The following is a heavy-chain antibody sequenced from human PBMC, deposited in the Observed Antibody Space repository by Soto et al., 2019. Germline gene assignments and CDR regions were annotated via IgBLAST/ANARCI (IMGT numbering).Heavy chain of an antibody. J-gene: IGHJ6*02. CDR3: ARWSPHYDFWYGMDV. CDR2: ITPIFGTA. V-gene: IGHV1-69*01. Sequence: QVQLVQSGAEVKKPGSSVKVSCKASGGTFSSYAISWVRQAPGQGREWMGGITPIFGTANYAQKFQGRVTITADESTSTAYMELSSLRSEDTAVYYCARWSPHYDFWYGMDVWGQGTTVTVSS. D-gene: IGHD3-3*01. CDR1: GGTFSSYA.